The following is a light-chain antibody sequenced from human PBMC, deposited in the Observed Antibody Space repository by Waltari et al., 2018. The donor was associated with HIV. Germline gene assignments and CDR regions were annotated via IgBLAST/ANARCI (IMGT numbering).Light chain of an antibody. CDR2: VNT. CDR3: QSYDSSLSGVV. Sequence: QSVLTQPPSVSGAPGQRVTISCTGSSSNIAAGYDVHWYQNLPETAPKPLIYVNTNRPSGAPDRFSGSKSGTAASLAITGLQAEDEADYYCQSYDSSLSGVVFGGGTKLTVL. CDR1: SSNIAAGYD. V-gene: IGLV1-40*01. J-gene: IGLJ2*01.